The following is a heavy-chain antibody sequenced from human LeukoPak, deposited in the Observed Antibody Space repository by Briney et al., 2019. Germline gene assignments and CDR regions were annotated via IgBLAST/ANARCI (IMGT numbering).Heavy chain of an antibody. J-gene: IGHJ4*02. CDR1: GFTFSSCG. Sequence: PGGSLRLSCAASGFTFSSCGFNWVRQATGKGLEWVSSIGPTGTDRYYADSVRGRFTISRDNAKNSMYLQMDSLRDEDTAVYYCATETIGRHYDYWGQGTLLTVSS. D-gene: IGHD1-14*01. CDR2: IGPTGTDR. CDR3: ATETIGRHYDY. V-gene: IGHV3-21*01.